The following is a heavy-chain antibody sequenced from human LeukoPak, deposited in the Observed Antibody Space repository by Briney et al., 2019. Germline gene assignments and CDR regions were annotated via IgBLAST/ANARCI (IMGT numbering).Heavy chain of an antibody. V-gene: IGHV3-7*05. Sequence: GSLRLSCAASGFTFSRFWMNWVRQAPRRGLEWVANIDQSGGRNNYVDSVKGRFTISRDNAKNSLFLEMSSLRADDTAVYFCARDVEGGTFDIWGQGTTVTVSS. CDR3: ARDVEGGTFDI. D-gene: IGHD3-16*01. CDR1: GFTFSRFW. J-gene: IGHJ3*02. CDR2: IDQSGGRN.